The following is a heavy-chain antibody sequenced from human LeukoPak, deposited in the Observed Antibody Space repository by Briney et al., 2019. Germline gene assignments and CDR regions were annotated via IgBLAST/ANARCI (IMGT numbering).Heavy chain of an antibody. CDR3: AELGITMIGGV. CDR2: IVGSLGNT. D-gene: IGHD3-10*02. CDR1: GFTFSSYG. V-gene: IGHV3-23*01. Sequence: QAGGSLRLSCAASGFTFSSYGMSWVRQAPGKGLEWVSTIVGSLGNTYYADSVKGRFTISRDNAKNSLYLQMNSLRAEDTAVYYCAELGITMIGGVWGKGTTVTISS. J-gene: IGHJ6*04.